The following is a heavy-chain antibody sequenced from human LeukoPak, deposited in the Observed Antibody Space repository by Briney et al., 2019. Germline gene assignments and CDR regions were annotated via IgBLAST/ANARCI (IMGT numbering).Heavy chain of an antibody. CDR3: ARTFLSLYRTDYVDV. CDR2: VNHSGST. D-gene: IGHD3-16*01. Sequence: SETLSLTCAVYGGSFSGYYWSWIRQPPGKGLEWIGEVNHSGSTNYNPSLKSRVTISVDTSKNQFSLKLSSVTAADTAVYYCARTFLSLYRTDYVDVWGKGTTVTVSS. J-gene: IGHJ6*03. V-gene: IGHV4-34*01. CDR1: GGSFSGYY.